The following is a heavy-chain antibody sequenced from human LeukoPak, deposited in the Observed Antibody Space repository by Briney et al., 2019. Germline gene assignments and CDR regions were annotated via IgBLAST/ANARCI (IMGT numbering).Heavy chain of an antibody. D-gene: IGHD3-10*01. CDR1: GVSISSFH. CDR3: ARQLGGSGSYSYFDY. CDR2: IYYSGST. V-gene: IGHV4-59*08. J-gene: IGHJ4*02. Sequence: PSETLSLTCTVSGVSISSFHWSWIRQPPGNGLEWIGSIYYSGSTNYNPSLKSRVTTSVDTSKNQFPLKLSSATAADTAVYYCARQLGGSGSYSYFDYWGQGTLVTVSS.